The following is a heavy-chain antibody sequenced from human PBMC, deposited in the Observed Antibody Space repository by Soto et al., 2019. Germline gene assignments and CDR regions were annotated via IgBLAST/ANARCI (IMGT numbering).Heavy chain of an antibody. Sequence: QVQLQESGPGLVKPSETLSLTCTVSGGPISDYYGSWVRKPPGKGLQWIGYIYYTGATNYNPPLKTRVTLSLATSENQFSLKLSSVTAADTAVYYCARGRHWLDFWGQGTLLTVSS. CDR1: GGPISDYY. CDR3: ARGRHWLDF. CDR2: IYYTGAT. D-gene: IGHD6-19*01. J-gene: IGHJ4*02. V-gene: IGHV4-59*01.